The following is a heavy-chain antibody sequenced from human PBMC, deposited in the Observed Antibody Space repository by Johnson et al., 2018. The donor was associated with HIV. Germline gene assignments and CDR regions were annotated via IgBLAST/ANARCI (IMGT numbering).Heavy chain of an antibody. CDR1: GFTFSSYA. CDR3: AKIVATSDDVFDI. V-gene: IGHV3-30-3*02. Sequence: QVQLVESGGGVVEPGRSLRLSCAASGFTFSSYAMHWVRQAPGKGLEWVAVISSDGNNKYYADSVKGRFTISRDNSKNTLYLQMNSLRAEDTAVFYCAKIVATSDDVFDIWGQGTKVTMSS. J-gene: IGHJ3*02. CDR2: ISSDGNNK. D-gene: IGHD5-12*01.